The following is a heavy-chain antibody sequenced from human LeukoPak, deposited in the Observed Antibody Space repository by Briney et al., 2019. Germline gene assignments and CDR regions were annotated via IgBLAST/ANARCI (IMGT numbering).Heavy chain of an antibody. Sequence: SETLSLTCAVYGGSFSGYYWSWIRQPPGKGLEWIGEINHSGSTNYNPSLKSRVTISIDTSKNQFSLRLTSVTAADTAVYYCARRALYYSDTSGYLHAGTFDVWGLGTMVTVSS. V-gene: IGHV4-34*01. D-gene: IGHD3-22*01. J-gene: IGHJ3*01. CDR1: GGSFSGYY. CDR3: ARRALYYSDTSGYLHAGTFDV. CDR2: INHSGST.